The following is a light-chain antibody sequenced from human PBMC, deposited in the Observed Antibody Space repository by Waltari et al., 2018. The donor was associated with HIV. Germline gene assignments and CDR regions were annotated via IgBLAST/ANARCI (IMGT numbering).Light chain of an antibody. CDR3: SSYKNNNTLV. CDR1: SRAIGAYHR. J-gene: IGLJ1*01. CDR2: EFK. Sequence: QPALTQPPSAYASPGQSVTISCTGTSRAIGAYHRFSWYLQPPGTAPKVIIYEFKTRPSGVPDRFSGSKSGSTASLTISGLQSEDEADYFCSSYKNNNTLVFGTGTKVTVL. V-gene: IGLV2-18*02.